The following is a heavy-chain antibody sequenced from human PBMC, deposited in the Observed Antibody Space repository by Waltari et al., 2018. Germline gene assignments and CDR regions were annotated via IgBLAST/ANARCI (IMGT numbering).Heavy chain of an antibody. J-gene: IGHJ3*02. Sequence: QVQLVQSGAEVKKPGASVKVSCKASGYTFTAYNMPWLRQAPGQGLEWMGRINPNSGGTNYAQKFQGRVTMTRDTSISTAYMELSRLRSDDTAVYYCARAEKLRLGDRAFDIWGQGTMVTVSS. CDR1: GYTFTAYN. V-gene: IGHV1-2*06. CDR3: ARAEKLRLGDRAFDI. CDR2: INPNSGGT. D-gene: IGHD3-16*01.